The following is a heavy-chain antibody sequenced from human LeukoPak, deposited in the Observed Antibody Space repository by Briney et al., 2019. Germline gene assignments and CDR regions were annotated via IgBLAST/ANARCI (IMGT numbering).Heavy chain of an antibody. Sequence: GGSLRLSCAASGFTFGSYEMNWVRQAPGKGLEWVSYISSSGSTIYYADSVKGRFTISRDNAKNSLYLQMNSLRAEDTAVYYCARDGDPGYYDSSGYYYFYYGMDVWGQGTTVTVSS. CDR2: ISSSGSTI. CDR1: GFTFGSYE. J-gene: IGHJ6*02. V-gene: IGHV3-48*03. D-gene: IGHD3-22*01. CDR3: ARDGDPGYYDSSGYYYFYYGMDV.